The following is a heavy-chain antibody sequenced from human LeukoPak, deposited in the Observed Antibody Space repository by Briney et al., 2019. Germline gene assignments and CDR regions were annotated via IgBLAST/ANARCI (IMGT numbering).Heavy chain of an antibody. Sequence: PGGSLRLSCAASGFTFSSYGMHWVRQAPGKGLEWVSTISGSGGSTYYADSVKGRFTISRDNSKNTLYLQMNSLRAEDTAVYYCAKLSASYFDYWGQGALVTVSS. CDR1: GFTFSSYG. CDR3: AKLSASYFDY. CDR2: ISGSGGST. J-gene: IGHJ4*02. V-gene: IGHV3-23*01.